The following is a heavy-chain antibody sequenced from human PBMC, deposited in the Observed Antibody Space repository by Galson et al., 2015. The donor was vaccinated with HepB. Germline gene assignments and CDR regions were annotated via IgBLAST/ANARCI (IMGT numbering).Heavy chain of an antibody. CDR3: ARETMVLNWYFDL. CDR2: IWRDGSNK. J-gene: IGHJ2*01. D-gene: IGHD4/OR15-4a*01. CDR1: GFTFSTYG. Sequence: SLRLSCAAPGFTFSTYGMHWVRQAPGKGLGWVAVIWRDGSNKYYVDPVKGRFTISRDNSKNTLYLQMNSLRAEDTAVYYCARETMVLNWYFDLWGRGTLVTVSS. V-gene: IGHV3-33*01.